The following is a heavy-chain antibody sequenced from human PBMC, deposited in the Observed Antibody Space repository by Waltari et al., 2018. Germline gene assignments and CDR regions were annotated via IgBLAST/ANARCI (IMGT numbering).Heavy chain of an antibody. Sequence: QLQLQQSGPGPVKPSESLSPPTAVPGASLGSRDFWGWVRQSPGKGLEWIGQVHRSGRTNYNPSLASRVTMSIDTSNNQFSLKVTSATAADTAIYYCARDRGRGLYLDSGGQGILVTVSP. CDR2: VHRSGRT. V-gene: IGHV4-4*02. CDR3: ARDRGRGLYLDS. J-gene: IGHJ4*02. CDR1: GASLGSRDF. D-gene: IGHD2-15*01.